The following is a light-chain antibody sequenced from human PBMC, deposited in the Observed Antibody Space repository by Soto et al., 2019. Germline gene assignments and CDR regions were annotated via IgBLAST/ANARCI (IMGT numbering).Light chain of an antibody. CDR1: QSVGRN. J-gene: IGKJ1*01. Sequence: EIVMTQSPATLSVSPGERATLSCRASQSVGRNLAWYQQKPGQAPRLLISGASTRATDIPARFSGSGSGTEFTLTISSLQSEDFAVYYCQQYGSSPPWTFGQGTKVEIK. CDR2: GAS. V-gene: IGKV3-15*01. CDR3: QQYGSSPPWT.